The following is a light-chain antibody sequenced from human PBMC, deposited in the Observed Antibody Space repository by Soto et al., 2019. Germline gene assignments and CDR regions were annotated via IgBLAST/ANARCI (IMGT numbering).Light chain of an antibody. CDR3: SSYTSSSTV. V-gene: IGLV2-14*01. CDR2: DVS. Sequence: HSALTQPASVSGSPGQSITISWTGTSSDVGGYNYVSWYQQHPGKAPKLMIYDVSNRPSGVSNRFSGSKSGNTASLTISGLQAEDEADYYCSSYTSSSTVFGGGTKLTVL. J-gene: IGLJ3*02. CDR1: SSDVGGYNY.